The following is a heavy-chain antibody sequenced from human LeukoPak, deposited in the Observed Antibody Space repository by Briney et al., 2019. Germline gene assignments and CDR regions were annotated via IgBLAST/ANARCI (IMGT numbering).Heavy chain of an antibody. CDR3: ARVDCSSTSCYIRPYYYGMDV. CDR2: IEQDGSEK. CDR1: GFTFSSYW. Sequence: GGSLRLSCTASGFTFSSYWMSWVRQAPGKGLEWVANIEQDGSEKYYVDSVKGRFTISRDNAKNSLYLQMNSLRAEDTAVYYCARVDCSSTSCYIRPYYYGMDVWGQGTTVTVSS. J-gene: IGHJ6*02. D-gene: IGHD2-2*02. V-gene: IGHV3-7*01.